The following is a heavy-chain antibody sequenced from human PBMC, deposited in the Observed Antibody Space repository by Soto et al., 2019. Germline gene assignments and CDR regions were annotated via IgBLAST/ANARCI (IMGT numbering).Heavy chain of an antibody. CDR2: IWYDGSNK. V-gene: IGHV3-33*01. Sequence: GGSLRLSCAASGFTFSSYGMHWVRQAPGKGLEWVAVIWYDGSNKYYADSVKGRFTISRDNSKNTLYLQMNSLRAEDTAVYYCARDTEIYYYYGMDVWGQGTTVTAP. J-gene: IGHJ6*02. CDR1: GFTFSSYG. CDR3: ARDTEIYYYYGMDV.